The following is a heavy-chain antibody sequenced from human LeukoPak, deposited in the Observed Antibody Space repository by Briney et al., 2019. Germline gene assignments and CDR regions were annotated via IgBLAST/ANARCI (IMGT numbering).Heavy chain of an antibody. V-gene: IGHV4-39*07. CDR3: ARDRRDYVWGSYRYTDYFDY. Sequence: SETLSLTCTVSGGSISSSSYYWGWIRQPPGKGLEWIGSIYYSGSTYYNPSLKSRVTISVDTSKNQFSLKLSSVTAADTAVYYCARDRRDYVWGSYRYTDYFDYWGQGTLVTVSS. CDR2: IYYSGST. CDR1: GGSISSSSYY. D-gene: IGHD3-16*02. J-gene: IGHJ4*02.